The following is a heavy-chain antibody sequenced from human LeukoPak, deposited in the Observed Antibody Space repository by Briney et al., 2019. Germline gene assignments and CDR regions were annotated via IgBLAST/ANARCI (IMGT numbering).Heavy chain of an antibody. V-gene: IGHV4-34*01. Sequence: SETLSLTCAVYGGSFSGYYWSWIRQPPGKGLEWIGEINHSGSTNYNPSLKSRVTISVDTSKNQFSLKLSSVTAADTAVYYCARGGGYSRPYYFDHWGQGTLVTVSS. CDR2: INHSGST. D-gene: IGHD5-12*01. J-gene: IGHJ4*02. CDR3: ARGGGYSRPYYFDH. CDR1: GGSFSGYY.